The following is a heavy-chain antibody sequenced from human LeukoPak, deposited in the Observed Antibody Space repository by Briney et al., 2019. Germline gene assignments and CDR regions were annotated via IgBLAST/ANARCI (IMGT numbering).Heavy chain of an antibody. V-gene: IGHV1-46*01. CDR3: ATPSNYYDSSGYQYYFDY. CDR2: INPSGGST. CDR1: GYTFTSYY. D-gene: IGHD3-22*01. Sequence: ASVKVSCKASGYTFTSYYMHWVRQAPGHGLEWVGIINPSGGSTSYAQKFQGRVTMTRDTSTSTVYMELSSLRSEDTAVYYCATPSNYYDSSGYQYYFDYWGQGTLVTVSS. J-gene: IGHJ4*02.